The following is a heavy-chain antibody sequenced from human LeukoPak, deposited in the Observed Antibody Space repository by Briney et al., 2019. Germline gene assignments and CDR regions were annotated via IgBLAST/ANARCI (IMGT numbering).Heavy chain of an antibody. CDR1: GYTFTSYG. D-gene: IGHD4/OR15-4a*01. Sequence: ASVKVSCKASGYTFTSYGISWVRQAPGQGLEWMGGISAYYGNTNYAQKLQGRVTMTTDTSTSTAYMELRSLRSDDTAVYYCAKALTAGYFDLWGRDTLVTVSS. CDR2: ISAYYGNT. CDR3: AKALTAGYFDL. J-gene: IGHJ2*01. V-gene: IGHV1-18*01.